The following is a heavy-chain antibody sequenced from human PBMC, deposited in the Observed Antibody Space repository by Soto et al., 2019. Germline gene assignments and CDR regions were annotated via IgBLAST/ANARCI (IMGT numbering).Heavy chain of an antibody. CDR2: IHTDDST. D-gene: IGHD6-19*01. CDR1: GVTFSTYA. Sequence: GGSMRLSCAASGVTFSTYAMSWVRQAPGKGLEWVSVIHTDDSTSYADSMQGRFTISRDNSRNTLYLQMNSLRAEDTAIYYCAKSAYISGWYFDLWGRGTLVTVSS. J-gene: IGHJ2*01. CDR3: AKSAYISGWYFDL. V-gene: IGHV3-23*03.